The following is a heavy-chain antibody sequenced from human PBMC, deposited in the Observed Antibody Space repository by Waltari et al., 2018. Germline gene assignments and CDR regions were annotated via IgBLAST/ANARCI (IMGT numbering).Heavy chain of an antibody. D-gene: IGHD3-10*01. V-gene: IGHV3-48*01. CDR1: GFTFSSYS. Sequence: VQLVESGGGLVQPGGSLRLSCAASGFTFSSYSMNWVRQAPGKGLEWVSYISSSSSTIYYADSVKGRFTISRDNAKNSLYLQMNSLRAEDTAVYYCARGGTYYYGSGSSFDAYYFDYWGQGTLVTVSS. CDR3: ARGGTYYYGSGSSFDAYYFDY. J-gene: IGHJ4*02. CDR2: ISSSSSTI.